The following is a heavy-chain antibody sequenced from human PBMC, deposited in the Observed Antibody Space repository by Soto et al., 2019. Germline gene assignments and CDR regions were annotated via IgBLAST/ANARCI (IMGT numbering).Heavy chain of an antibody. J-gene: IGHJ4*02. V-gene: IGHV4-34*01. CDR3: ARGGELWLPY. D-gene: IGHD5-18*01. CDR1: GGSISSYY. Sequence: SETLSLTCTVSGGSISSYYWSWIRQPPGKGLEWIGEINHSGSTNYNPSLKSRVTISVDTSKNQFSLKLSSVTAADTAVYYCARGGELWLPYWGQGTLVTVSS. CDR2: INHSGST.